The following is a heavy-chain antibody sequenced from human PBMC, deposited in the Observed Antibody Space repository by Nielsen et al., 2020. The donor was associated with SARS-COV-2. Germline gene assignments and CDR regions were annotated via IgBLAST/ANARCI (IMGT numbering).Heavy chain of an antibody. CDR3: ARRSTTWAPFDY. D-gene: IGHD4-17*01. V-gene: IGHV4-39*07. CDR1: GGSISSSSYY. Sequence: SETLSLTCTVSGGSISSSSYYWGWIRQPPGKGLEWIGSIYYSGSTYYNPSLKSRVTISVDKSKNQFSLKLSSVTAADTAVYYCARRSTTWAPFDYWGQGTLVTVSS. J-gene: IGHJ4*02. CDR2: IYYSGST.